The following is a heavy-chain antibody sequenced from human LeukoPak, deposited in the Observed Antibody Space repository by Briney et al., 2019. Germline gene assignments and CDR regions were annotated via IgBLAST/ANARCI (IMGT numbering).Heavy chain of an antibody. CDR1: GFTFSSCS. Sequence: GGSLRLSCAASGFTFSSCSMNWVRQAPGKGLEWVSSISSSSSYIYYADSVKGRFTISRDNAKNSLYLQMNSLGAEDTAVYYCARGSMVRGVDKYYYYYYYMDVWGKGTTVTISS. D-gene: IGHD3-10*01. V-gene: IGHV3-21*01. CDR2: ISSSSSYI. J-gene: IGHJ6*03. CDR3: ARGSMVRGVDKYYYYYYYMDV.